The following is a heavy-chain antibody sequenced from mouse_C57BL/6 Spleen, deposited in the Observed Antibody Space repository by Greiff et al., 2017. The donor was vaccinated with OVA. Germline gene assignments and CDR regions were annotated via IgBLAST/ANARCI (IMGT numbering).Heavy chain of an antibody. V-gene: IGHV1-74*01. J-gene: IGHJ2*01. Sequence: QVQLKQPGAELVKPGASVKVSCKVSGYTFTSYWMHWVKQRPGQGLEWIGRIHPSDSDTNYNQKFKGKATLTVDKSSSTAYMQLSSLTSEDSAVYYCAIVEGNYYGSSCFDYWGQGTTLTVSS. CDR1: GYTFTSYW. D-gene: IGHD1-1*01. CDR2: IHPSDSDT. CDR3: AIVEGNYYGSSCFDY.